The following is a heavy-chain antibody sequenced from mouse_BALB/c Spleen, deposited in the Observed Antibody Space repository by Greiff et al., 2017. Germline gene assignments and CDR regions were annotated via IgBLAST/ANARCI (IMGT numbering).Heavy chain of an antibody. CDR2: IYPGNSDT. Sequence: EVQLHQSGPVLARPGASVKMSCKASGYTFTSYWMHWVKQRPGQGLEWIGAIYPGNSDTSYNQKFKGKAKLTAVTSTSTAYMELSSLTNEDSAVYYCTRYLYYAMDYWGQGTSVTVSS. J-gene: IGHJ4*01. V-gene: IGHV1-5*01. CDR3: TRYLYYAMDY. CDR1: GYTFTSYW.